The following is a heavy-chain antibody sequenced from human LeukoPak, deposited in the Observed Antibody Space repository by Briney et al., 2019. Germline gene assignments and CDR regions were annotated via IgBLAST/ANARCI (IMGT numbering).Heavy chain of an antibody. J-gene: IGHJ4*02. V-gene: IGHV1-8*01. CDR3: ARRNKDDDNFRLVDY. CDR1: GYTFTSYD. D-gene: IGHD5-24*01. CDR2: MNPNSGNT. Sequence: DSVKVSCKASGYTFTSYDINWVRQATGQGLEWMGWMNPNSGNTSYAQKFEGRVTMTRNTSISTAYMELSSLTSEDTAIYYCARRNKDDDNFRLVDYWGQGTLVTVSS.